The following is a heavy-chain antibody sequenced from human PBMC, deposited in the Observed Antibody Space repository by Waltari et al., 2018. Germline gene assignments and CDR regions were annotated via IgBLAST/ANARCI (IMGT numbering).Heavy chain of an antibody. J-gene: IGHJ6*02. CDR2: INTNTGNP. Sequence: QVQLVQSGSELKKPGASVKVSCQASGYTFASYAMTWVPQPHGQGLEWMGWINTNTGNPTYAQGFTGRFVFSLDTSVSTAYLQISSLKAEDTAVYYCARDMKGEEQLGTLGYYGMDVWGQGTTVTVSS. D-gene: IGHD6-13*01. V-gene: IGHV7-4-1*02. CDR1: GYTFASYA. CDR3: ARDMKGEEQLGTLGYYGMDV.